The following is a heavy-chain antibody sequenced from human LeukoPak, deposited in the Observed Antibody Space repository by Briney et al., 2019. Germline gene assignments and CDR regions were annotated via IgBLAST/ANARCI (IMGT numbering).Heavy chain of an antibody. CDR3: ARAEWLRRTFYFDY. CDR1: GYSVSSGYY. V-gene: IGHV4-38-2*02. D-gene: IGHD5-12*01. Sequence: SETLSLTCTVSGYSVSSGYYWGWIRQPPGKGLEWIGSMYHSGDTYYNPSLKSRVTISVDTSKNQFSLKLSSVTAADTAVYYCARAEWLRRTFYFDYWGQGTLVTVSS. J-gene: IGHJ4*02. CDR2: MYHSGDT.